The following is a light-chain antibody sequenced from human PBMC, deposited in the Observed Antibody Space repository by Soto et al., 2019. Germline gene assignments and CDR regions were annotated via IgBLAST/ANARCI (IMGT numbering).Light chain of an antibody. CDR1: QNIRSNY. CDR2: GAS. J-gene: IGKJ2*01. V-gene: IGKV3-20*01. CDR3: QQYGSSPRT. Sequence: DTVLTQSPGTLSLSPGETATLSCRTSQNIRSNYLAWYQQRTGQAPRLLIYGASNRAGGIPDRFSGSGSGTDFTLTITRLEPEVFAVYYCQQYGSSPRTFGQGTRLEIK.